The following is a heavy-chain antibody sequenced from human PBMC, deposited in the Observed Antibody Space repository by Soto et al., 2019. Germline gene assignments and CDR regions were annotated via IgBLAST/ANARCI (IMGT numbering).Heavy chain of an antibody. Sequence: SETLSLTCAVYGGSFSGYYWSWIRQPPGKGLEWIGEINHSGSTNYNPSLKSRVTISVDTSKNQFSLKLGSVTAADTAVYYCARRGSLFHRVVVPATKNTLALDYWGQGTLVTVSS. CDR3: ARRGSLFHRVVVPATKNTLALDY. CDR2: INHSGST. J-gene: IGHJ4*02. CDR1: GGSFSGYY. V-gene: IGHV4-34*01. D-gene: IGHD2-2*01.